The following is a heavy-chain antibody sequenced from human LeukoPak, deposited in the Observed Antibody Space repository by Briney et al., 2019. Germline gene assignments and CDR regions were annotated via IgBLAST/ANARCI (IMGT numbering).Heavy chain of an antibody. CDR1: GGSFSGYY. CDR3: ARGAYDYGDYVSYYYYGMDV. D-gene: IGHD4-17*01. CDR2: IYTSGST. J-gene: IGHJ6*02. V-gene: IGHV4-59*10. Sequence: SETLSLTCAVYGGSFSGYYWSWIRQPAGKGLEWIGRIYTSGSTNYNPSLKSRVTMSVDTSKNQFSLKLSSVTAADTAVYYCARGAYDYGDYVSYYYYGMDVWGQGTTVTVSS.